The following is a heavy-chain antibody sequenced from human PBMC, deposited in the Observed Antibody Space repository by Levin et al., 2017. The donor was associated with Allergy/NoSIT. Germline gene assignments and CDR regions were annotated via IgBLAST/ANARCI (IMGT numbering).Heavy chain of an antibody. V-gene: IGHV1-69*02. J-gene: IGHJ3*02. Sequence: PWASVKVSCKASGGTFSTTSVNWLRQAPGQGLEWMGRIIPVYGIANHAQKFQGRVTITADTSTSTGDMELSSLRSEDTAVYYCARGPQHCTSSTCYDAFDIWGQGTMVTVSS. CDR3: ARGPQHCTSSTCYDAFDI. CDR2: IIPVYGIA. CDR1: GGTFSTTS. D-gene: IGHD2-2*01.